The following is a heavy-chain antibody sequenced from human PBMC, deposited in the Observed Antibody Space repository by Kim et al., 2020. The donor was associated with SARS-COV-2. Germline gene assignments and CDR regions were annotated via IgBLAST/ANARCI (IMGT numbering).Heavy chain of an antibody. J-gene: IGHJ4*02. CDR2: ISGTSRYI. CDR3: ATVAQDCSTIACSLDY. Sequence: GGSLRLSCAASGFTFSTYNMNLVRQAPGKGLEWVSSISGTSRYIYYADSMKGRLTISRDNAKNSLYLQMNSLRAEDSAVYYCATVAQDCSTIACSLDYWGQGTLVTVSS. CDR1: GFTFSTYN. V-gene: IGHV3-21*01. D-gene: IGHD2-2*01.